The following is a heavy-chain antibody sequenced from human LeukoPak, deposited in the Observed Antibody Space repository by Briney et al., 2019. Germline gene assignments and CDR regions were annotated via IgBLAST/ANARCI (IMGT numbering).Heavy chain of an antibody. Sequence: SETLSLTCAVSGGSISSSNWWSWVRQPPGKGLEWIGEINHSGSTNYNPSLKSRVTISVDTSKNQFSLKLSSVTAADTAVYYCARGTKRYCSSTSCYTMSKGHYFDYWGQGTLVTVSS. V-gene: IGHV4-4*02. CDR3: ARGTKRYCSSTSCYTMSKGHYFDY. CDR2: INHSGST. J-gene: IGHJ4*02. D-gene: IGHD2-2*02. CDR1: GGSISSSNW.